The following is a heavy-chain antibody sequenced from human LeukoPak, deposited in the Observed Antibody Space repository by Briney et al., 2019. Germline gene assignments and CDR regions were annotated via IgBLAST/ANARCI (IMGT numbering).Heavy chain of an antibody. CDR1: GGSISSYY. CDR3: ARASMTSKWGYYYYGMDV. D-gene: IGHD3-16*01. J-gene: IGHJ6*02. Sequence: SETLSLTCTVSGGSISSYYWSWIRQPPGKGLEWIGYIYYSGSTNYNPSLKSRVTISVDTSKNQFSLKLSSVTAADTAVYYCARASMTSKWGYYYYGMDVWGQGTTVTVSS. V-gene: IGHV4-59*01. CDR2: IYYSGST.